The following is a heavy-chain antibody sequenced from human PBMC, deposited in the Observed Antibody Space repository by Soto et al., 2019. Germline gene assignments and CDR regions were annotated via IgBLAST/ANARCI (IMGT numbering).Heavy chain of an antibody. CDR3: ARARLDTPALDY. V-gene: IGHV3-30-3*01. J-gene: IGHJ4*02. Sequence: WVAVISYDGSNKYYADSVKGRFTISRDNSKNTRYLQMNSLRAEDTAVYYCARARLDTPALDYWGQGTLVTVSS. CDR2: ISYDGSNK. D-gene: IGHD2-2*01.